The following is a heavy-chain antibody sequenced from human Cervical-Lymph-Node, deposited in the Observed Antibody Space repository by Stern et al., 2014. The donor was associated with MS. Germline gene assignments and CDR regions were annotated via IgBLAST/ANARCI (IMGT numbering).Heavy chain of an antibody. CDR2: TAWDGGSS. CDR1: GFPFEDYT. V-gene: IGHV3-43*01. J-gene: IGHJ4*02. CDR3: VKDSGDWLETGSGFFDF. D-gene: IGHD2-21*01. Sequence: EVQLLESGGAVFQPGGSLRLSCAASGFPFEDYTMHWVRQRPGKGLEWLSLTAWDGGSSYYADSVKDRFTISRDNSKSLVFLEMSAVRTEDTALYYCVKDSGDWLETGSGFFDFWGQGTPVIVSS.